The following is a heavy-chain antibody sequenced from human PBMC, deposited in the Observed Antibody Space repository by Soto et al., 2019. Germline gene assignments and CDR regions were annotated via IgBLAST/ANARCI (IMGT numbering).Heavy chain of an antibody. CDR2: ILYDGSKE. CDR1: GFSFSTHV. CDR3: VKGSEIMADN. J-gene: IGHJ4*02. Sequence: GGSLRLSCIDSGFSFSTHVMDWVRQAPGKGLEWVARILYDGSKEYYEDSVKGRFNISRDNSKKTLFLQMESLRVEDTAVYYCVKGSEIMADNWGQGTPVTVS. V-gene: IGHV3-30*18.